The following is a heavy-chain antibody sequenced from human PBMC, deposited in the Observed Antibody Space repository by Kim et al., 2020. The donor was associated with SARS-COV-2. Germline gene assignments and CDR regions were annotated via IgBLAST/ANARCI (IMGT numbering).Heavy chain of an antibody. CDR2: ISSSSSYI. D-gene: IGHD3-9*01. J-gene: IGHJ3*02. CDR1: GFTFSSYS. V-gene: IGHV3-21*01. CDR3: ARAIVTGYYSGGAFDI. Sequence: GGSLRLSCAASGFTFSSYSMNWVRQAPGKGLEWVSSISSSSSYIYYADSVKGRFTISRDNAKNSLYLQMNSLRAEDTAVYYCARAIVTGYYSGGAFDIWGQGTMVTVSS.